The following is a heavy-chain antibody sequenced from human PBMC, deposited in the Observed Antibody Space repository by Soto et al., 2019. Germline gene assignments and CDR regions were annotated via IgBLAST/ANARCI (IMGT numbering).Heavy chain of an antibody. D-gene: IGHD1-20*01. J-gene: IGHJ4*02. CDR2: IYYSGST. CDR3: ARGGPNWNLDY. CDR1: GGSISSYY. Sequence: SETLSLTCTVPGGSISSYYWSWIRQPPGKGLEWIGYIYYSGSTNYNPSLKSRVTISVDTSKNQFSLKLSSVTAADTAVYYCARGGPNWNLDYWGQGTLVTVSS. V-gene: IGHV4-59*01.